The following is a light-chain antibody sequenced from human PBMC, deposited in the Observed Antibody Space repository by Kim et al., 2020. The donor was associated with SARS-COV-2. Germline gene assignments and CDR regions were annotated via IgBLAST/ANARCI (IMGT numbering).Light chain of an antibody. Sequence: GRRVTFSCSGSRANIGSNYVYWYQQLPGTAPKILIYSNNQRPSGVPYRFSGSKSGTSASLAISGLRSEDEADYYCAAWDDSLSGVVFGGGTKLTVL. CDR1: RANIGSNY. CDR2: SNN. V-gene: IGLV1-47*02. CDR3: AAWDDSLSGVV. J-gene: IGLJ2*01.